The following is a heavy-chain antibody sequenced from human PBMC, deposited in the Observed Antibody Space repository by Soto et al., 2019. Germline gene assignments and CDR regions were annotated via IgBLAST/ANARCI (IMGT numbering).Heavy chain of an antibody. CDR2: ISYDGGNN. CDR3: AKGRSYYYYYGVDV. Sequence: GGSLRLSCAASGFTFSSYGMHWVRQAPGKGLDWVAVISYDGGNNHYADSAEGRFTISRDNSKSTLYLQMNSLRAEDTALYYCAKGRSYYYYYGVDVWGQGTMVTVSS. J-gene: IGHJ6*02. CDR1: GFTFSSYG. V-gene: IGHV3-30*18.